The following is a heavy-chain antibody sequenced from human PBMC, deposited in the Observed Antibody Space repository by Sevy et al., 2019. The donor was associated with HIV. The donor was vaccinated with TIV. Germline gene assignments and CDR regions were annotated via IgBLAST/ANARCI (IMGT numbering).Heavy chain of an antibody. CDR1: GYSISSGYY. Sequence: SETLSLTCAVSGYSISSGYYWGWIRQPPGKGLEWIGNIFHGGSSGSTYYNPSLKSRLTISVDTSKNQFSLKLNSVTAADTAVYYCARCYYDSSGKYYFDYWGQGTLVTVSS. CDR2: IFHGGSSGST. V-gene: IGHV4-38-2*01. J-gene: IGHJ4*02. CDR3: ARCYYDSSGKYYFDY. D-gene: IGHD3-22*01.